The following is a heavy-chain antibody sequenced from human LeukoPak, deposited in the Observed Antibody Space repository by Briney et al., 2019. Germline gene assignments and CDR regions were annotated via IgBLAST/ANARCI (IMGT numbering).Heavy chain of an antibody. D-gene: IGHD1-26*01. J-gene: IGHJ4*02. V-gene: IGHV1-18*01. CDR3: ASGVQWSSGSYYPHDY. Sequence: GASVKVSCKASGYTFTSYGISWVRQAPGQGLEWMGWISAYNGNTNYAQKFQGRVTITTDESTSTAYMELSSLRSEDTAVYYCASGVQWSSGSYYPHDYWGQGTLVTVSS. CDR1: GYTFTSYG. CDR2: ISAYNGNT.